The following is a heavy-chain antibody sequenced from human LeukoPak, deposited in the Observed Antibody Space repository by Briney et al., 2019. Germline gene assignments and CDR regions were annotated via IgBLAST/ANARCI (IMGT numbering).Heavy chain of an antibody. V-gene: IGHV1-58*01. Sequence: SVKVSCKASGFTFTRSAVQWVRQARGQGLEWIGWIAVGSGNTNYAQKFQGRVTMTRDTSISTAYMELSRLRSDDTAVYYCARDPFGAVAGTDEDYYYGMDVWGQGTTVTVSS. CDR1: GFTFTRSA. CDR3: ARDPFGAVAGTDEDYYYGMDV. J-gene: IGHJ6*02. CDR2: IAVGSGNT. D-gene: IGHD6-19*01.